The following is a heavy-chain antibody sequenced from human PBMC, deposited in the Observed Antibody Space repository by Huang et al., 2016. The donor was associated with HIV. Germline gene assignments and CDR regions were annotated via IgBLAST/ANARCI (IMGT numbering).Heavy chain of an antibody. D-gene: IGHD2-8*02. V-gene: IGHV3-74*03. CDR3: ARHRSSGGVEEAFDI. J-gene: IGHJ3*02. Sequence: EVQLVESGGGLVQPGGSLRLSCAASGFTFGSYWMHWVRQAPGKGLVWLSRINNDGSITTYADSVKGRITISRDNARNTMYVQMTTLSAGDTAVYYCARHRSSGGVEEAFDIWGPGTLVTVAS. CDR2: INNDGSIT. CDR1: GFTFGSYW.